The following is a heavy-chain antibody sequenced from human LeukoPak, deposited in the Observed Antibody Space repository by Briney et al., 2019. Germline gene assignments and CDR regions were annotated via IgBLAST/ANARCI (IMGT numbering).Heavy chain of an antibody. CDR2: IYTSGST. CDR3: ARGATTLRFDP. D-gene: IGHD1-1*01. CDR1: GGSISSYY. J-gene: IGHJ5*02. V-gene: IGHV4-4*07. Sequence: SETLSLTCTVPGGSISSYYWSWIRQPAGNGLEWIGRIYTSGSTNYNPSLKSRVTMSVDTSKNQFSLKLSSVTAADTAVYYCARGATTLRFDPWGQGTLVTVSS.